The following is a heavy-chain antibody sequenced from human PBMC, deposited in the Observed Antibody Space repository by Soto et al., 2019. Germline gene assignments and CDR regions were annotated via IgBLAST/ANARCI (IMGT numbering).Heavy chain of an antibody. CDR1: GGSISSGDYY. CDR2: IYYSGST. V-gene: IGHV4-30-4*01. J-gene: IGHJ4*02. Sequence: QVQLQESGPGLVKPSQTLSLTCTVSGGSISSGDYYWSWIRQPPGKGLEGIGYIYYSGSTYYNPSLKSRVXXSXDXXKNQFSLKLSSVTAADTAVYYCARITIFGVVISDYWGQGTLVTVSS. CDR3: ARITIFGVVISDY. D-gene: IGHD3-3*01.